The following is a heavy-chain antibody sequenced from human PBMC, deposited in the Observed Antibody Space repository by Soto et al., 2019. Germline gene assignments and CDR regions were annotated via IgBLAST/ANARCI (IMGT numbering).Heavy chain of an antibody. V-gene: IGHV1-18*01. D-gene: IGHD3-16*02. Sequence: QVQLVQSGAEVKKPGASVKVSCKASGYTFTSYGISWVRQAPGQGLEWMGWISDYNGNTNYAQKLQGRVTMTTDTSTNTAYMELRSLRSDDTAMYYCARDTGYDYVWGSYPHYGMDVWGQGTTVTVSS. CDR1: GYTFTSYG. J-gene: IGHJ6*02. CDR3: ARDTGYDYVWGSYPHYGMDV. CDR2: ISDYNGNT.